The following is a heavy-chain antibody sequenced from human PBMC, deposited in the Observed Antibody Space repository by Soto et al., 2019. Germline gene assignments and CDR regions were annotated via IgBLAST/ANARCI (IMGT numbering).Heavy chain of an antibody. J-gene: IGHJ6*02. Sequence: GGSLRLSCAASGFSFSKYAMNWVRQAPGKGLEWVSGISSSGGSTAYGDSVKGRFTISRDNSKNTLSLYMNSLRADDAAVYFCAKGHDFWTTYSYYYGMYVWGQGTTVTVSS. CDR3: AKGHDFWTTYSYYYGMYV. V-gene: IGHV3-23*01. CDR1: GFSFSKYA. D-gene: IGHD3-3*01. CDR2: ISSSGGST.